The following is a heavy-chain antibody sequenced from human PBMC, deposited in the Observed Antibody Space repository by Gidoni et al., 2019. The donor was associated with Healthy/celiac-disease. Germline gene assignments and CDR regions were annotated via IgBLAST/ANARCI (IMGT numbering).Heavy chain of an antibody. V-gene: IGHV4-61*01. CDR1: GGSVSSGSYY. CDR2: IYYSGST. CDR3: ARVRLAYCGGDCSAFDY. D-gene: IGHD2-21*02. J-gene: IGHJ4*02. Sequence: QVQLQESGPGLVKPSETLSLTCTVSGGSVSSGSYYWSWIRQPPGKGLEWIGYIYYSGSTNYNPSLKSRVTISVDTSKNQFSLKLSSVTAADTAVYYCARVRLAYCGGDCSAFDYWGQGTLVTVSS.